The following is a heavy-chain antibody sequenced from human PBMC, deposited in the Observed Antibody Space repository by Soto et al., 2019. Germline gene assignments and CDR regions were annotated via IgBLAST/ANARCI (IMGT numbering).Heavy chain of an antibody. Sequence: QVQLVESGGGLVKPGGSLRLSCAASGFTFSDYYMSWIRQAPGKGLEWVSYISSSGSTIYYADSVKGRFTISRDNAKNSLFRQMNRLSAGDTAVYYWAGAPSFGEFSDLSLYLDPWGPGTLVPVPS. CDR2: ISSSGSTI. CDR1: GFTFSDYY. J-gene: IGHJ5*02. CDR3: AGAPSFGEFSDLSLYLDP. D-gene: IGHD3-10*01. V-gene: IGHV3-11*01.